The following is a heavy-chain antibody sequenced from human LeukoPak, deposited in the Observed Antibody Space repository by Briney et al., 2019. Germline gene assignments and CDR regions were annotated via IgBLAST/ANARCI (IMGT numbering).Heavy chain of an antibody. CDR3: AREGYNYGSYFDY. CDR1: GASITDAY. D-gene: IGHD5-18*01. Sequence: SETLSLTCNVSGASITDAYWSWLRQPPGKGLEWIGYIYYRGGTNYNPSLKSRVTISVDTSKNQFSLKLSSVTAADTAVYYCAREGYNYGSYFDYWGQGTLVTVSS. V-gene: IGHV4-59*01. J-gene: IGHJ4*02. CDR2: IYYRGGT.